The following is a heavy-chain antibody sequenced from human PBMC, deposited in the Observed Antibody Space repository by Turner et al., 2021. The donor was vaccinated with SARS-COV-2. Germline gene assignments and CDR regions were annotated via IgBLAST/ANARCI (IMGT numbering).Heavy chain of an antibody. V-gene: IGHV3-13*05. Sequence: EVQLVESGGGLVQPGGSLRLSCAAPGFTFSSYDMHWVRQGTGKGLEWVSGIGTGGDPYYPGSVKGRFTISRENAKNSLYLQMNSLRAGDTAVYYCARGRGYCSSTSCYTNDAFDIWGQGTMVTISS. J-gene: IGHJ3*02. CDR2: IGTGGDP. D-gene: IGHD2-2*02. CDR3: ARGRGYCSSTSCYTNDAFDI. CDR1: GFTFSSYD.